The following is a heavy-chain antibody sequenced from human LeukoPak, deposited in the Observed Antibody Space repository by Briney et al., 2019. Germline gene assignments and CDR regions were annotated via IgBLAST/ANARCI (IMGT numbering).Heavy chain of an antibody. Sequence: PGGSLRLPCAASGLTASSNYITWVRQPPGKGLEWVSVLHAAGGTYYADSVKGRFTISRHISKNTVYLQMNSLRAEDTAVYYCAREGYDSSGYPRLLDYWGQGTLVTVSS. D-gene: IGHD3-22*01. V-gene: IGHV3-53*04. CDR3: AREGYDSSGYPRLLDY. CDR2: LHAAGGT. CDR1: GLTASSNY. J-gene: IGHJ4*02.